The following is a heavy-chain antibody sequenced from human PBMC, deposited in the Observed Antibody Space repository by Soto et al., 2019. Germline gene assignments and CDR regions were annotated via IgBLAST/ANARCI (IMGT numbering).Heavy chain of an antibody. V-gene: IGHV4-34*01. CDR1: GGSISSYY. CDR2: INHSGST. J-gene: IGHJ4*01. CDR3: ARAHAHTLPFDY. Sequence: ASGTLSLTCTVSGGSISSYYWSWIRQPPGKGLEWIGEINHSGSTNYNPSLKSRVTISVDTSKNQFSLSLDSVTAADTAVYFCARAHAHTLPFDYWGTGPVVTVSS. D-gene: IGHD2-15*01.